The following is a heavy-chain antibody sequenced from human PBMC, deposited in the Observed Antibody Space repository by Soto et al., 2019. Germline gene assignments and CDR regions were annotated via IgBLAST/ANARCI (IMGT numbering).Heavy chain of an antibody. Sequence: GALRLSCAASGFTFSSYGMHWVRQAPGKGLEWVAVISYDGSNKYYADSVKGRFTISRDNSKNTLYLQMNSLRAEDTAVYYCAKGKDTAIYYYGMDVWGQGTTVTVSS. D-gene: IGHD5-18*01. CDR1: GFTFSSYG. V-gene: IGHV3-30*18. J-gene: IGHJ6*02. CDR3: AKGKDTAIYYYGMDV. CDR2: ISYDGSNK.